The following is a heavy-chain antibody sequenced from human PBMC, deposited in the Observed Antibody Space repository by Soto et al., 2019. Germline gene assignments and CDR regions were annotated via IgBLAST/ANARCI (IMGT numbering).Heavy chain of an antibody. CDR3: ATSQQWPTRLGMDV. V-gene: IGHV4-4*02. Sequence: QVQLQESGPGLVKPSGTLSLTCAVSGGSITGGEWWTWVRQPPGKRPEWIGEVFHTGSTNYNPSLKSRITIPIDKSKTQFSLKLTSVTAADTAVYYCATSQQWPTRLGMDVWGQGTTVTVSS. D-gene: IGHD6-19*01. CDR1: GGSITGGEW. CDR2: VFHTGST. J-gene: IGHJ6*02.